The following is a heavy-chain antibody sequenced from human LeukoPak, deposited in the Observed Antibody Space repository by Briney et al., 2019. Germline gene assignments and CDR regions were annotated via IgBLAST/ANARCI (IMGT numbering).Heavy chain of an antibody. Sequence: ASVKVSCKASGYTFTSYYMHWVRQAPGQGLEWMGIINPSGGSTSYAQKFQGRVTMTRDTSTSTVYMELSSLRSEDTAVYYCASADTDPYYYYYYGMDVWGQGTTVTVSS. D-gene: IGHD5-18*01. J-gene: IGHJ6*02. CDR2: INPSGGST. V-gene: IGHV1-46*01. CDR1: GYTFTSYY. CDR3: ASADTDPYYYYYYGMDV.